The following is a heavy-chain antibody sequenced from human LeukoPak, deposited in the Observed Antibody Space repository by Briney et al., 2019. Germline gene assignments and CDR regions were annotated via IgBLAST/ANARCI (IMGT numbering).Heavy chain of an antibody. J-gene: IGHJ1*01. CDR1: GFTFSRYW. CDR2: INGDGSTI. CDR3: ATGNYYDSRGYYTFGH. V-gene: IGHV3-74*01. Sequence: GGSLRLSCAASGFTFSRYWMHWVRQAPGKGLVWVSRINGDGSTISYADSVKGGFTISRDNAKNTLYLQMNSLRAEDTAVYYCATGNYYDSRGYYTFGHWGQGTLVTVSS. D-gene: IGHD3-22*01.